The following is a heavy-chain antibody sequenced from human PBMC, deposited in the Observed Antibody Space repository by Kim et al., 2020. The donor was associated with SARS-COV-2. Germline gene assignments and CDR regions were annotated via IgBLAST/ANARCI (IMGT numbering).Heavy chain of an antibody. CDR3: AAASYYYDSSGLIYGMDV. V-gene: IGHV1-58*01. Sequence: SVKVSCKASGFTFTSSAVQWVRQARGQRLEWIGWIVVGSGNTNYAQKFQERVTITRDMSTSTAYMELSSLRSEDTAVYYCAAASYYYDSSGLIYGMDVWGQGTTVTVSS. J-gene: IGHJ6*02. CDR1: GFTFTSSA. CDR2: IVVGSGNT. D-gene: IGHD3-22*01.